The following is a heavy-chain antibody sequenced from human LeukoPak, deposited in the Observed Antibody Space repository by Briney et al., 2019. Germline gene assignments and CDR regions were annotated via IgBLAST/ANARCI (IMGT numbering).Heavy chain of an antibody. CDR1: GYTFTGYY. J-gene: IGHJ6*03. V-gene: IGHV1-2*02. D-gene: IGHD5-18*01. CDR2: INPNSGGT. CDR3: ARGHRYGFLSGDHYYYYMDV. Sequence: ASVKVSCKASGYTFTGYYMHWVRQAPGQGLEWMGWINPNSGGTNYAQKFQGRVTMTRDTSISTAYMELRRLRSDDTAVNYCARGHRYGFLSGDHYYYYMDVWGKGTSVTISS.